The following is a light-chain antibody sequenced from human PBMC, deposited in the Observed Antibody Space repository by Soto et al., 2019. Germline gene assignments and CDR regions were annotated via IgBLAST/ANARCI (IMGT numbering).Light chain of an antibody. CDR3: QQYGRSLFT. CDR1: QSVSSSY. J-gene: IGKJ3*01. CDR2: GAS. Sequence: EIVLTQSPGTLSLSPGERATLSCRASQSVSSSYLAWYQQKPGQAPRLLIYGASSRATGIPDRFSGSGSGTHFTITISRLEPEDFAVYYCQQYGRSLFTFGPGTKVDIK. V-gene: IGKV3-20*01.